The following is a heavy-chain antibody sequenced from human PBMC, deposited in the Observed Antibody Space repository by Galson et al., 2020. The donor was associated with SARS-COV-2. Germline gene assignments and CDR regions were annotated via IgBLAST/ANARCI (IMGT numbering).Heavy chain of an antibody. CDR2: INPNSGGT. D-gene: IGHD1-26*01. Sequence: ALVKVSCKASGYMFVGYYIHWVRQAPGQGLEWMGWINPNSGGTNYAQKFQGRVTMTRDTPISTGYMELSRLRSDDTAVYFCARSTVGDGFNTPDYWGQGTLVTVSS. CDR1: GYMFVGYY. CDR3: ARSTVGDGFNTPDY. J-gene: IGHJ4*02. V-gene: IGHV1-2*02.